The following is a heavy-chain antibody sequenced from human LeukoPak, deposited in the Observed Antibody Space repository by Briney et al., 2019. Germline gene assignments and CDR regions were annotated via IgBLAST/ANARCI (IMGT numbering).Heavy chain of an antibody. CDR1: GGSISSGGYY. CDR3: ARLGQWLVRSVDY. D-gene: IGHD6-19*01. CDR2: IYYSGST. Sequence: SETLSLTCTVSGGSISSGGYYWGWIRQPPGKGLEWIGSIYYSGSTYYNPSLKSRVTISVDTSKNQFSLKLSSVTAADTAVYYCARLGQWLVRSVDYWGQGTLVTVSS. V-gene: IGHV4-39*01. J-gene: IGHJ4*02.